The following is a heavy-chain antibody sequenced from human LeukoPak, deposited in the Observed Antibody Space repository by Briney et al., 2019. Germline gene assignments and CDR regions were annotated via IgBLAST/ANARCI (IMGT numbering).Heavy chain of an antibody. J-gene: IGHJ4*02. CDR1: GFTFSTYA. CDR3: AKNRGSSITSCFDY. V-gene: IGHV3-23*01. D-gene: IGHD2-2*01. Sequence: PGGSLRLSCVASGFTFSTYAMSWVRQAPGKGPEWVSAIDYRGGGTYYAESVKGRFTISRDNSKNTLYLQMNSLRAEDTAVYYCAKNRGSSITSCFDYWGQGTLVTVSS. CDR2: IDYRGGGT.